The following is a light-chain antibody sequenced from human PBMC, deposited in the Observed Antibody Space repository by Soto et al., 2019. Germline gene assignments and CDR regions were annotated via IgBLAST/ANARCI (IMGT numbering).Light chain of an antibody. CDR3: CSYAGSSTFYV. CDR2: EVS. V-gene: IGLV2-23*02. CDR1: SSDVGSYNL. J-gene: IGLJ1*01. Sequence: QCALTQPASVSGFPGQSITITCTGTSSDVGSYNLVSWYQQHPGKAPKLMIYEVSKRPSGVSNRFSGSKSGNTASLTISGLQAEDEADYYCCSYAGSSTFYVFGTGTKVTVL.